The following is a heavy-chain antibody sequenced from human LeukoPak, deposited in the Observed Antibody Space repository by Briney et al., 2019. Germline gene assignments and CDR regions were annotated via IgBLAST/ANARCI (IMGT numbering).Heavy chain of an antibody. J-gene: IGHJ4*02. V-gene: IGHV3-21*01. CDR1: GFTFSSYS. Sequence: PGGSLRLSCAASGFTFSSYSMNWVRQAPGKGLEWVSSIDSSSRNIYYADSMRGRFTISRDNAKNSLYLQMDTLRAEDTAVYFCAVGPGFFEYWGQGTLVTVSS. CDR3: AVGPGFFEY. CDR2: IDSSSRNI.